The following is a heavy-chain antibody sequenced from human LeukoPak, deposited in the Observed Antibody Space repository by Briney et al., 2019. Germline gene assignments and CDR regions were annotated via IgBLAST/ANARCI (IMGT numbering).Heavy chain of an antibody. CDR2: INSDGSST. Sequence: QPGGSLRLSCAASGFTFSSYWMHWVRQAPGKGLVWVSRINSDGSSTSYADSVKGRFTISRDNAKNTLYLQMNSLRAEDTAVYYCARVRQLSYYMDVWGKGTTVTVSS. V-gene: IGHV3-74*01. J-gene: IGHJ6*03. D-gene: IGHD5-18*01. CDR3: ARVRQLSYYMDV. CDR1: GFTFSSYW.